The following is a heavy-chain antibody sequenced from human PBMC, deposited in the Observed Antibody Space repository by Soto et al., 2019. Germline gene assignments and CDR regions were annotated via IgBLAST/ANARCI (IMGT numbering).Heavy chain of an antibody. D-gene: IGHD4-17*01. CDR2: IRSKANSYAT. Sequence: GGSLRLSCAASGVTFSGSAMHWVRQASGKGLEWVGRIRSKANSYATAYAASVKGRFTISRDDSKNTAYLQMNSLKTEDTAVYYCTRRGVYGDRAGYYGMDVWGQGTTVTVSS. J-gene: IGHJ6*02. V-gene: IGHV3-73*01. CDR1: GVTFSGSA. CDR3: TRRGVYGDRAGYYGMDV.